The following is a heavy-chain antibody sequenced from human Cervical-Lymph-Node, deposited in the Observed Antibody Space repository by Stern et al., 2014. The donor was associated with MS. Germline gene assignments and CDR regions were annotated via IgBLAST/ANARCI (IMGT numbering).Heavy chain of an antibody. Sequence: VQLVESGAEVKKPGASVKVSCKASGYTFTSYDINWVRQAPGQGLEWMGWMNPNSGNTGYAQKFQGRVTMTRNTSISTAYMELSSLRSEDTAVYYCARSRTVTTSPAGYWGQGTLVTVSS. J-gene: IGHJ4*02. V-gene: IGHV1-8*01. CDR2: MNPNSGNT. CDR3: ARSRTVTTSPAGY. CDR1: GYTFTSYD. D-gene: IGHD4-17*01.